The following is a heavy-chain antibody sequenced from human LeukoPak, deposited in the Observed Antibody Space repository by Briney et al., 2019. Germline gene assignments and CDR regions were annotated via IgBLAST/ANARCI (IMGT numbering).Heavy chain of an antibody. CDR2: IRSKAYGGTT. J-gene: IGHJ4*02. Sequence: GGSLRLSCTASGFTFGDYAMSWVRQAPGKGLEWVGFIRSKAYGGTTEYAASVKGRFTISRDDSESIAYLQMNSLKTEDTAVYYCTRDFPPYGDYVGYFDYWGQGTLVTVSS. D-gene: IGHD4-17*01. V-gene: IGHV3-49*04. CDR3: TRDFPPYGDYVGYFDY. CDR1: GFTFGDYA.